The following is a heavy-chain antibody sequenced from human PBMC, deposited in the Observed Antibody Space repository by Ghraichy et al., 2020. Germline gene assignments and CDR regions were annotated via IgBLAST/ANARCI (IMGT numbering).Heavy chain of an antibody. CDR2: INTGTGYT. CDR3: ARDAYGGSGQAYKWFDT. V-gene: IGHV1-3*04. D-gene: IGHD3-16*01. CDR1: GYTFTSYA. Sequence: ASVKVSCKPSGYTFTSYAIHWVRQAPGQRLECMAWINTGTGYTKYSQSFQGRVTITSDTSANTAYMELSGLTSEDTAVYYCARDAYGGSGQAYKWFDTWGQGTLVTVSS. J-gene: IGHJ5*02.